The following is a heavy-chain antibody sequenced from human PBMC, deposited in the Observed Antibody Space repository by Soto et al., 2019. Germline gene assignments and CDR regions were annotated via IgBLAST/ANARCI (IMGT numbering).Heavy chain of an antibody. Sequence: PGGSLRLSCAASGFTFSSYAMSWVHQAPGRGLEWVSAISGSGGSTYYADSVKGRFTISRDNSKNTLYLQMNSLRAEDTAVYYCAKDRITIFGVVIESYYGMDVWGQGTTVTVSS. J-gene: IGHJ6*02. CDR2: ISGSGGST. V-gene: IGHV3-23*01. CDR3: AKDRITIFGVVIESYYGMDV. CDR1: GFTFSSYA. D-gene: IGHD3-3*01.